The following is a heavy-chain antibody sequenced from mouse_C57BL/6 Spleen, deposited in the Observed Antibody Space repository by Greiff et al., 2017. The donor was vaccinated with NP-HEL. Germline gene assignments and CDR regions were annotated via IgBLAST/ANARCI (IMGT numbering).Heavy chain of an antibody. V-gene: IGHV7-3*01. J-gene: IGHJ1*03. D-gene: IGHD2-14*01. CDR1: GFTFTDYY. CDR2: IRNKANGYTT. CDR3: ARYMNRGYFDV. Sequence: EVKLEESGGGLVQPGGSLSLSCAASGFTFTDYYMSWVCQPPGKALEWLGFIRNKANGYTTEYSASVKGRFTISRDNSQSILYLQMNALRAEDSATYYCARYMNRGYFDVWGTGTTVTVSS.